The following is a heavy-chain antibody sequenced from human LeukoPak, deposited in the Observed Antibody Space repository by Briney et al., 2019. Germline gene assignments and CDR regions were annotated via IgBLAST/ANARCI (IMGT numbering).Heavy chain of an antibody. Sequence: PGGSLRLSCVASGFTFTTYTMNWGPQAPGKGLEWGSSTSGSGDYIYYAGSVKGRFTISRDNATNSLYLQMSRLRAEDTAVYFCARDCFGDYFFDLWGEGTLVTVSS. V-gene: IGHV3-21*01. D-gene: IGHD2-21*02. CDR1: GFTFTTYT. CDR3: ARDCFGDYFFDL. J-gene: IGHJ4*02. CDR2: TSGSGDYI.